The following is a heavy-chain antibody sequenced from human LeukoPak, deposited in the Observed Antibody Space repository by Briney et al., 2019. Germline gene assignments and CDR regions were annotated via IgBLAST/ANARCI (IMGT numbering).Heavy chain of an antibody. V-gene: IGHV1-8*01. J-gene: IGHJ4*02. D-gene: IGHD2-15*01. CDR3: ARVLHCSGGSCYNFDY. CDR2: MNPNSGNT. CDR1: GYTFTSYD. Sequence: ASVKVSCKASGYTFTSYDINWVRQATGQGLEWMGWMNPNSGNTGYAQKFQGRVTMTRNTSISTAYMELSSLRSEDTAVYYCARVLHCSGGSCYNFDYWGQGTLVTVSS.